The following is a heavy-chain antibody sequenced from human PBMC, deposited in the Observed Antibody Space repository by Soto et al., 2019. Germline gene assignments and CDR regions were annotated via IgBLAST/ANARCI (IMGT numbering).Heavy chain of an antibody. Sequence: PGGSLRLSCAASGFTFSSYEMNWVRQAPGKRLEWVSYISSSGSTIYYADSVKGRFTISRDNAKNSLYLQMNSLRAEDTAVYYCATLTGYSSSWYGTGVVADWFDPWGQGTLVTVSS. CDR3: ATLTGYSSSWYGTGVVADWFDP. J-gene: IGHJ5*02. CDR1: GFTFSSYE. CDR2: ISSSGSTI. V-gene: IGHV3-48*03. D-gene: IGHD6-13*01.